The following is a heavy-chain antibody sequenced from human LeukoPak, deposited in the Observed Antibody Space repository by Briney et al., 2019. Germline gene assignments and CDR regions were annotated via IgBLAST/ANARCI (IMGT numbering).Heavy chain of an antibody. CDR1: GFALSSHW. CDR2: VNRDGSET. V-gene: IGHV3-7*01. CDR3: ARDGDGYNFDF. D-gene: IGHD5-24*01. J-gene: IGHJ4*02. Sequence: GGSLRLSCAASGFALSSHWMTWVRQVPGRGPEWVANVNRDGSETYYLDSVKGRFTISKDNAKNSLYLQMNSLRAEDTAVYYCARDGDGYNFDFWGQGALVTVSS.